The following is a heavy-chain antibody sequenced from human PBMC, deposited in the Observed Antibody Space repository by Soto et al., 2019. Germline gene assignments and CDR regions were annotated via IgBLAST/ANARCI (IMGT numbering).Heavy chain of an antibody. J-gene: IGHJ6*02. CDR2: INAANGNT. D-gene: IGHD2-15*01. CDR1: GYSLTSYT. V-gene: IGHV1-3*01. Sequence: ASVKVSCKAAGYSLTSYTMHWVRQATGQRLEWMGWINAANGNTTYAQKFQERVTMTRDTSMSTVYMELSRLRSEDTAVYYCARGAVVVPNGLIAGMDVWGLGTTVTVSS. CDR3: ARGAVVVPNGLIAGMDV.